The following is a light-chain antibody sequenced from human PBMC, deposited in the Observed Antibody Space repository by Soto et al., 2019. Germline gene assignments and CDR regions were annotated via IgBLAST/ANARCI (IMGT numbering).Light chain of an antibody. V-gene: IGLV1-40*01. CDR3: QSDDSSLRGVV. J-gene: IGLJ3*02. CDR1: SSNIGAGYD. Sequence: QSVLTQPPSASGAPGQRVTISCTGSSSNIGAGYDVHWYQQLPGTAPKLLIYGNSNRPSGVPDRFSGSKSGTSASLAITGLQAEDEADYYCQSDDSSLRGVVFGGGTKLTVL. CDR2: GNS.